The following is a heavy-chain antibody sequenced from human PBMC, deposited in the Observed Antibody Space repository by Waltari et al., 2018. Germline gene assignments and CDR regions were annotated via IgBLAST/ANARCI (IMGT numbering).Heavy chain of an antibody. CDR2: ISAYTGNP. V-gene: IGHV1-18*01. CDR1: GYQFHSYG. Sequence: QLVQSDAEVKKPGASVKVSCKTSGYQFHSYGINWVRQAPGQGVESMGCISAYTGNPHYAQNFQGRVTMTRDTTTNTAYLELRGLTSDDAAVYYCARRWTSDWSDPWGQGTLVTVSS. CDR3: ARRWTSDWSDP. J-gene: IGHJ5*02.